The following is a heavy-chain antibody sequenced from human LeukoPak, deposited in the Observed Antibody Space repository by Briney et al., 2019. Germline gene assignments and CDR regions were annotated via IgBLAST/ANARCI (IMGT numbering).Heavy chain of an antibody. CDR3: ARVVTGVGYQLLGDYYYYYYMDV. D-gene: IGHD2-2*01. J-gene: IGHJ6*03. CDR2: ISAYNGNT. V-gene: IGHV1-18*01. Sequence: ASVKVSCKASGYTFTSYGISWVRQAPGQGLEWMGWISAYNGNTNYAQKLQGRVTMTTDTPTSTAYMELRSLRSDDTAVYYCARVVTGVGYQLLGDYYYYYYMDVWGKGTTVTVSS. CDR1: GYTFTSYG.